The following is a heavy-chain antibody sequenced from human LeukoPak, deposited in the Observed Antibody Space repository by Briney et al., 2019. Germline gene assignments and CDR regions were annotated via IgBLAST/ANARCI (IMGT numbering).Heavy chain of an antibody. CDR3: ARRQSTIAAAFDY. D-gene: IGHD6-13*01. CDR1: GFTLSNYG. V-gene: IGHV3-21*01. Sequence: PGGSLRLSCAASGFTLSNYGMNWVRQAPGKGLEWVSSISSTGSYIYYADSLKGRFTISRDNAKNSLYLQMNSLRAEDAAVYYCARRQSTIAAAFDYWGQGTLVTVSS. J-gene: IGHJ4*02. CDR2: ISSTGSYI.